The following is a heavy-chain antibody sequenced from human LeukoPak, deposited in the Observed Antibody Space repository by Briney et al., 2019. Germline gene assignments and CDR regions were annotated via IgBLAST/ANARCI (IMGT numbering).Heavy chain of an antibody. D-gene: IGHD3-22*01. CDR2: IYYSGST. V-gene: IGHV4-39*07. Sequence: PSETLSLTCTVSGGSISSSSYYWGWIRQPPGKGLEWIGSIYYSGSTYYNPSLKSRVTISVDTSKNQFSLKLSSVTAADTAVYYCARGDDSSGYWWGQGTLVTVSS. CDR3: ARGDDSSGYW. J-gene: IGHJ4*02. CDR1: GGSISSSSYY.